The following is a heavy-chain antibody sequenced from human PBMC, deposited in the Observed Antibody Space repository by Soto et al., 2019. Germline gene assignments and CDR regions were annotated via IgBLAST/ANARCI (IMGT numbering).Heavy chain of an antibody. CDR1: GSSIRGSY. CDR2: IYYSGNT. V-gene: IGHV4-59*06. CDR3: ARGDYYDSSGYYYATTIFDY. J-gene: IGHJ4*02. Sequence: SETLSLTCSVSGSSIRGSYWSLIRQPPGKGLERIGSIYYSGNTYYNPSLKSRVTISVDTSKNQFSLKLSSVTAADTAVYYCARGDYYDSSGYYYATTIFDYWGQGTLVTVSS. D-gene: IGHD3-22*01.